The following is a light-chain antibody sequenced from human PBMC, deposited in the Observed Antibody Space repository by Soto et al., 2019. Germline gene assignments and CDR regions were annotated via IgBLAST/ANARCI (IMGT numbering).Light chain of an antibody. CDR3: QQSYNSPPT. Sequence: DIQMTQSPSTLSGSVGDRVTITCRASQTISSWLAWYQQKPGKAPKLLIYAASSLQTGVPSRFSRSGSGTEFTLTSTGLQPEDFATYSCQQSYNSPPTFGQGTRV. V-gene: IGKV1-39*01. J-gene: IGKJ1*01. CDR2: AAS. CDR1: QTISSW.